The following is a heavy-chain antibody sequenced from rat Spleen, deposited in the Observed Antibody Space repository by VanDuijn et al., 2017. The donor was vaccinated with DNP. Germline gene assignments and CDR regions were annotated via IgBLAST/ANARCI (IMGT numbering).Heavy chain of an antibody. J-gene: IGHJ3*01. CDR2: ITSSGGST. CDR1: GFTFNNYW. CDR3: AREDYGYLAY. V-gene: IGHV5-31*01. Sequence: EVRLVESGGDLVQPGRSLKLSCVASGFTFNNYWMTWIRQVPGKGLEWVASITSSGGSTYYPDSVKGRFTISRDNAKNTLYLQMNSLRSEDTATYYCAREDYGYLAYWGQGTLVTVSS. D-gene: IGHD1-7*01.